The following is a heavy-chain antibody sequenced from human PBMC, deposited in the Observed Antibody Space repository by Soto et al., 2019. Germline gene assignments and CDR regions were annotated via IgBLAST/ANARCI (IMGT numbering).Heavy chain of an antibody. CDR2: ISSSGSTI. CDR1: GFTFSSYE. J-gene: IGHJ6*02. CDR3: ALNYYDSSGYYTYYYYGMDV. D-gene: IGHD3-22*01. V-gene: IGHV3-48*03. Sequence: PGGSLRLSCAASGFTFSSYEMNWVRQAPGKGLEWVSYISSSGSTIYYADSVKGRFTISRDNAKNSLYLQMNSLRAEDTAVYYCALNYYDSSGYYTYYYYGMDVWGQGTTVTVSS.